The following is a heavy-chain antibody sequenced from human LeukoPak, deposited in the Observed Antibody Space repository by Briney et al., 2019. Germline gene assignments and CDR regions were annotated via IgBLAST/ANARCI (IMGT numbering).Heavy chain of an antibody. CDR3: AKDLAVAGPYDAFDI. Sequence: SGGSLRLSCAASGFTFSTFAMHWVRLSPGKGLEWVSSITGSGPYMLYADSVKHRFTISRDNTKNLLYLEMNSLRAEDTAVYYCAKDLAVAGPYDAFDIWGQGTMVTVSS. CDR2: ITGSGPYM. D-gene: IGHD6-19*01. CDR1: GFTFSTFA. J-gene: IGHJ3*02. V-gene: IGHV3-21*04.